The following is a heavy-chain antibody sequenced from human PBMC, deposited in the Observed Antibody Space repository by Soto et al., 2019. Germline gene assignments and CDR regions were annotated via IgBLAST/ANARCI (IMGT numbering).Heavy chain of an antibody. D-gene: IGHD1-26*01. CDR1: GGSVSSYY. Sequence: SETLSLTCTVSGGSVSSYYWSWIRQSPGKGLEWIGYIYYSGSTKYKPSLKSRVTISVDTSKNQFSLKLSSVTAADTAVYYCARDSSGSYDYWGQGTLVTVSS. V-gene: IGHV4-59*02. CDR2: IYYSGST. CDR3: ARDSSGSYDY. J-gene: IGHJ4*02.